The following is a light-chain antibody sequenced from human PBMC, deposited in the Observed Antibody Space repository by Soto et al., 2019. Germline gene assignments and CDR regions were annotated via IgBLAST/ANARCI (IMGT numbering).Light chain of an antibody. J-gene: IGKJ1*01. V-gene: IGKV3-11*01. CDR2: DAS. Sequence: EIVLTQSPATLSLSPGERATLSCRASQSVSSYLAWYQQKPGQAPRLLIYDASNRATGIPARFSGSGSGTDFTLTISSLEPEDFAVYYCQQWMFGQGTKVEIK. CDR1: QSVSSY. CDR3: QQWM.